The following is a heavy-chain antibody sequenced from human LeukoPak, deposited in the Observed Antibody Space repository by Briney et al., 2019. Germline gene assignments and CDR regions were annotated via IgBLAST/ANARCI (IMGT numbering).Heavy chain of an antibody. CDR1: GGTFSSYA. CDR3: ARAGRVLFHYAFDI. Sequence: GASVKVSCKASGGTFSSYAISWVRQAPGQGLEWMGGIIPIFGTANYAQKLQGRVTMTTDTSTSTAYMELRSLRSDDTAVYYCARAGRVLFHYAFDIWGQGTMVTVSS. CDR2: IIPIFGTA. V-gene: IGHV1-69*05. J-gene: IGHJ3*02. D-gene: IGHD3-16*01.